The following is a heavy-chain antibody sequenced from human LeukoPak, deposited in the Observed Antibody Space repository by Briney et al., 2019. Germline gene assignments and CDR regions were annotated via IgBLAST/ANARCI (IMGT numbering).Heavy chain of an antibody. V-gene: IGHV3-7*01. Sequence: GGSLRLSCAVSGLIFRSYWMSWVRQAPGKGLEWVANINQDGSEKYFVDSVKGRFTISRDNAKNSLHLQMNTLRAEDMAVYYCARERDGRFFDYWGQGTLVTVSS. J-gene: IGHJ4*02. CDR2: INQDGSEK. CDR3: ARERDGRFFDY. D-gene: IGHD5-24*01. CDR1: GLIFRSYW.